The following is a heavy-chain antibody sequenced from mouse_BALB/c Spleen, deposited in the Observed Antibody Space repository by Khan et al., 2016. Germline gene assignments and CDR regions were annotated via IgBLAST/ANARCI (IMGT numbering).Heavy chain of an antibody. Sequence: QVQLQQSGAELVKPGASVKISCKATGYTFSSYWLEWIKQRPGHGLEWIGDILSGSGSVNSNERFKDKATFTADTSSNTAYLHLSSLTSEDSAVYYCARGNDWGQGTTLTVSS. CDR1: GYTFSSYW. CDR3: ARGND. J-gene: IGHJ2*01. V-gene: IGHV1-9*01. CDR2: ILSGSGSV.